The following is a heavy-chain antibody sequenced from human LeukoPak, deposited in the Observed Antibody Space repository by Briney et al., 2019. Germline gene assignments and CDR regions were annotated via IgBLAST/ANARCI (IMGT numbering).Heavy chain of an antibody. D-gene: IGHD2-8*01. CDR2: IYYSGTA. CDR3: ARFSNAHGVKFDY. CDR1: GGSISSGDFY. J-gene: IGHJ4*02. Sequence: SQTLSLTCTVSGGSISSGDFYWSWVRQHPEKGLEWIGYIYYSGTAYYNPSLKSRVTMSVDTSKNQFSLKLDSVTAADTAVYYCARFSNAHGVKFDYWGQGTLVTVSS. V-gene: IGHV4-31*03.